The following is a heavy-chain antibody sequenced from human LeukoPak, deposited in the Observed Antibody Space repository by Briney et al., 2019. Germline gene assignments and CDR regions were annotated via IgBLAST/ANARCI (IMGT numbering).Heavy chain of an antibody. J-gene: IGHJ5*02. D-gene: IGHD2-2*02. CDR1: GESFSGSFSAYY. V-gene: IGHV4-34*01. Sequence: ASETLSLTCAVYGESFSGSFSAYYWPWIRQPPGKGLEWIGEINHSGSTNYNPSLKSRVTISVDTSKNQFSLKLGSVTAADTAVYYCARGLRRCSSTSCYKMTYNWFDPWGQGTLVTVSS. CDR2: INHSGST. CDR3: ARGLRRCSSTSCYKMTYNWFDP.